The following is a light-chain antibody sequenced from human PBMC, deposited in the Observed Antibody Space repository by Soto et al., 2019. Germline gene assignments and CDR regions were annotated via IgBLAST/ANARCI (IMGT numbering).Light chain of an antibody. J-gene: IGLJ2*01. Sequence: QSALTQPRSVSGSPGQSLTISCTGTSSDVGGYSYVSWYQQHPGKAPKLVIYDVNKRPSGVPDRFSGSKSGNTASLTISGLQAEDEADYYCCSYAGSSTFVVFGGGTKLTVL. CDR1: SSDVGGYSY. CDR2: DVN. CDR3: CSYAGSSTFVV. V-gene: IGLV2-11*01.